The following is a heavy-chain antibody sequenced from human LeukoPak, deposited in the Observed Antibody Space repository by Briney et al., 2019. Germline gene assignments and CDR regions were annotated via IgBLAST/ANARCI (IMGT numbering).Heavy chain of an antibody. CDR1: GFTFSSQA. CDR2: ISDSGSIT. D-gene: IGHD6-19*01. J-gene: IGHJ4*02. CDR3: AKDARRTSGWYFFDY. V-gene: IGHV3-23*01. Sequence: GGSLRLSCAASGFTFSSQAMGWVRQAPGKGLEWVSVISDSGSITYYADSVKGRFTISRDNSKNTLFLQMNSLRAEDTAVYYCAKDARRTSGWYFFDYWGQGTLVTVSS.